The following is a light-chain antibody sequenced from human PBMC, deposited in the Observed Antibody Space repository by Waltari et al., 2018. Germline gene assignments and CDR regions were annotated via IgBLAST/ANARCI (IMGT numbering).Light chain of an antibody. J-gene: IGLJ2*01. V-gene: IGLV2-14*03. CDR3: SSYTDTNTLHVV. Sequence: SALTQPASVSGSPGQSITISCTGTSSDIGDFNYIPWYQQHPGEGPKLIIYGVTKRPSGVSNRFSGSKSGNTASLTISGLQADDEAEYFCSSYTDTNTLHVVFGGGTKLSVL. CDR2: GVT. CDR1: SSDIGDFNY.